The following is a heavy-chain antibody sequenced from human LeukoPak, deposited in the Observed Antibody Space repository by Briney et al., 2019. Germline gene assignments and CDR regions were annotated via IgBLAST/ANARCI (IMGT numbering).Heavy chain of an antibody. Sequence: GGSLRLSCAASGFTFSTYAMSWVRQAPGKGPEWVSTISGSGTRTYNADSVKGRFTISRDNSKNTLYVQMNSLRVEDTAVYYCAKGSAAAGTIYTFDIWGQGTMLTVSS. CDR2: ISGSGTRT. V-gene: IGHV3-23*01. CDR1: GFTFSTYA. D-gene: IGHD6-13*01. J-gene: IGHJ3*02. CDR3: AKGSAAAGTIYTFDI.